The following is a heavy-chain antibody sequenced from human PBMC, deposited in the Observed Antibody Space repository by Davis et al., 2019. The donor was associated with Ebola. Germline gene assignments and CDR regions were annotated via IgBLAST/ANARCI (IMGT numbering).Heavy chain of an antibody. Sequence: PSETLSLTCAVYGGSFSGYFWSWIRRPPGKGLEWVGEVSNSGIINYNPSLKGRITISVDTSKNHFSLNLNSVTAADTAVYYCGRGERASWMILDWGQGSPVIVSS. CDR3: GRGERASWMILD. J-gene: IGHJ4*02. CDR2: VSNSGII. D-gene: IGHD3/OR15-3a*01. V-gene: IGHV4-34*01. CDR1: GGSFSGYF.